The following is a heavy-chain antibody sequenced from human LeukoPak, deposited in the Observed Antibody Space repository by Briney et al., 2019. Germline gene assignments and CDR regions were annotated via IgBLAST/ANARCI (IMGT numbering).Heavy chain of an antibody. CDR2: IYHSGST. CDR1: GNSINSGYY. Sequence: SETLSLTCAVTGNSINSGYYWGWIRQPPGKGLEWIGSIYHSGSTYYNPSLKSRVTISVDTSKNQFSLKLSSVTAADTAVYYCARHGRITIFPDYWGQGTLVTVSS. CDR3: ARHGRITIFPDY. D-gene: IGHD3-3*01. J-gene: IGHJ4*02. V-gene: IGHV4-38-2*01.